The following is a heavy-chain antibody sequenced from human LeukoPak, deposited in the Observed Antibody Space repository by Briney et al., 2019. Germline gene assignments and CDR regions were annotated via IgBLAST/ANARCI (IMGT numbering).Heavy chain of an antibody. Sequence: ASVKVSCKASGYTFTSYGISWVRQAPGQGLEWMGWISAYNGNTNYAQKLQGRVTMTTDTSTSTAYMELRSLRSDDTAVYCCARAGYYDSSGYYRLTDAFDIWGQGTMVTVSS. V-gene: IGHV1-18*01. CDR1: GYTFTSYG. J-gene: IGHJ3*02. CDR2: ISAYNGNT. D-gene: IGHD3-22*01. CDR3: ARAGYYDSSGYYRLTDAFDI.